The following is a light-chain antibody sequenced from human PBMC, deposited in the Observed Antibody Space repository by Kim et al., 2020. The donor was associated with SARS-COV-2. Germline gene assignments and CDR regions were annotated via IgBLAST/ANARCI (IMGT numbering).Light chain of an antibody. V-gene: IGKV3-20*01. CDR1: QSVINNY. CDR2: DAS. J-gene: IGKJ1*01. Sequence: DIVLTQSPATLSLSPGDRATLSCRASQSVINNYLAWYQQKPGQAPRLLMYDASTRATDIPDSFSGSGSGTDFTLTISRLEPEDFAVYYCQQYGNSPWTFGQGTQGEIK. CDR3: QQYGNSPWT.